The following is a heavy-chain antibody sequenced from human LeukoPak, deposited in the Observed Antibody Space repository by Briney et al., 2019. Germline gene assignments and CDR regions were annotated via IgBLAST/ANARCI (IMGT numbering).Heavy chain of an antibody. Sequence: GSLRLSCAASGFTVSSNYMTWVRPAPGRGLEWVSVIHSGGNTYYADSVKGRFTISRDNSRNTLYLQMNSLRAEDTAVYYCARDNLAGFDYWGQGTLVTVSS. D-gene: IGHD1-14*01. CDR2: IHSGGNT. CDR1: GFTVSSNY. CDR3: ARDNLAGFDY. V-gene: IGHV3-53*01. J-gene: IGHJ4*02.